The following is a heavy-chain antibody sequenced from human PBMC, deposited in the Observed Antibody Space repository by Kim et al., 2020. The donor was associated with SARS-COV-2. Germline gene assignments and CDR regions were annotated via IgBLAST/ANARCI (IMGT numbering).Heavy chain of an antibody. CDR3: AGWGYCNSAACFA. V-gene: IGHV3-48*03. D-gene: IGHD2-2*01. J-gene: IGHJ5*02. Sequence: YYAESVKGRFTISGDTALNSLYLRMNSLRAEDTAVYYCAGWGYCNSAACFAWGQGTLVTVST.